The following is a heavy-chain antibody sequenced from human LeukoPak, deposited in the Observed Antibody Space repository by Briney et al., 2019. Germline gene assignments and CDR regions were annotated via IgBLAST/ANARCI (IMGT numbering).Heavy chain of an antibody. CDR1: GYTFASFG. Sequence: ASVKVSCKASGYTFASFGITWVRQAPGQGLEWMGWINTHNGDTNYAQKLQGRVTMTTDTSTSTAYMELRSLRSDDTAVYYCAKRGTNWFDPWGQGTLVTVSS. V-gene: IGHV1-18*01. D-gene: IGHD2-8*01. CDR2: INTHNGDT. J-gene: IGHJ5*02. CDR3: AKRGTNWFDP.